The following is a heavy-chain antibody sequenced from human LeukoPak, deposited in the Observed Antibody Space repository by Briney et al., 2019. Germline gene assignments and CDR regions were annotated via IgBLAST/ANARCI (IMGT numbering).Heavy chain of an antibody. CDR2: ISSNGGST. CDR3: ARDSGEQWLAYR. CDR1: GFTFSSYA. Sequence: GGSLRLSCAASGFTFSSYAMHWVRQAPGKGLEYVSAISSNGGSTYYANSVKGRFTISRDNSKNTLYLQMGRLRSDDTAVYYCARDSGEQWLAYRWGQGTLVTVSS. D-gene: IGHD6-19*01. J-gene: IGHJ4*02. V-gene: IGHV3-64*01.